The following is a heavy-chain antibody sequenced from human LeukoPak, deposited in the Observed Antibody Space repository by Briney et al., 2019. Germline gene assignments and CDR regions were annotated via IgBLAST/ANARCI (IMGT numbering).Heavy chain of an antibody. CDR2: ISGSGSSI. CDR1: EFTFSTCG. V-gene: IGHV3-23*01. J-gene: IGHJ4*02. D-gene: IGHD4-17*01. CDR3: AKDRYGDYSFDS. Sequence: PGGSLRLSCAASEFTFSTCGMNWVRKAPGKGLEWVSFISGSGSSIYHADSVKGRFTISRDNSNNTLYLQMNSLRAEDTAVYYCAKDRYGDYSFDSWGQGALVTVSS.